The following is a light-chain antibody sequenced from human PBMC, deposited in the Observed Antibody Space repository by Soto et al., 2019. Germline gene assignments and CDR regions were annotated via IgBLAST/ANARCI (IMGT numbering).Light chain of an antibody. Sequence: QLVLTQPPSMSGAPGQRVTISCTGSSSNIGAGYDAHWYQQFPGTAPKLLISGTNNRPSGVPDRFSASKSGTSASLAITGLQAEDEADYYCQSYDSSLSGLVFGGGTKLTVL. CDR1: SSNIGAGYD. CDR2: GTN. V-gene: IGLV1-40*01. CDR3: QSYDSSLSGLV. J-gene: IGLJ2*01.